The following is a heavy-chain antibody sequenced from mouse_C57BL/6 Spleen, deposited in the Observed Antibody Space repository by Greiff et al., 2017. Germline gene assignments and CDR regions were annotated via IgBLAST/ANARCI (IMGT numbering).Heavy chain of an antibody. CDR3: ARFTGTVVACDY. CDR2: INPSSGYT. CDR1: GYTFTSYT. D-gene: IGHD1-1*01. J-gene: IGHJ2*01. Sequence: QVQLQQSGAELARPGASVKMSCKASGYTFTSYTMHWVKQRPGQGLEWIGYINPSSGYTKHNQKFKDKATLTADKSSSTAYMQLSSLTSEDSAVYYCARFTGTVVACDYWGQGTTLTVSS. V-gene: IGHV1-4*01.